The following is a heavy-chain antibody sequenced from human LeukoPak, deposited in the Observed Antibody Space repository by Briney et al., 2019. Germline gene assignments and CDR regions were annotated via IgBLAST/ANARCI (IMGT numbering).Heavy chain of an antibody. Sequence: GGSLRLSCAVSGFAFGSEAMSWVRQSPARGLEWVASISPGGGTTYYADSVKGRFTISRDNSKNTLYLQMNSLRAEDTAVYYCAKAFVEYSSSSGLDYWGQGTLVTVSS. V-gene: IGHV3-23*01. D-gene: IGHD6-6*01. CDR3: AKAFVEYSSSSGLDY. CDR2: ISPGGGTT. J-gene: IGHJ4*02. CDR1: GFAFGSEA.